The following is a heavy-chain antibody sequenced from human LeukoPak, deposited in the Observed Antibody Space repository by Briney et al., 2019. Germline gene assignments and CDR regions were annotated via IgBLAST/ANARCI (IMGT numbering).Heavy chain of an antibody. D-gene: IGHD5-12*01. Sequence: PSETLSLTCAVYGGSFSGYYWSWIRQPPGKGLGWIGEINHSGSTNYNPSLKSRVTISVDTPKNQFSLKLSSVTAADTAVYYCAERGYSGYDNQRYYYYGMDVWGKGTTVTVSS. J-gene: IGHJ6*04. CDR2: INHSGST. CDR1: GGSFSGYY. V-gene: IGHV4-34*01. CDR3: AERGYSGYDNQRYYYYGMDV.